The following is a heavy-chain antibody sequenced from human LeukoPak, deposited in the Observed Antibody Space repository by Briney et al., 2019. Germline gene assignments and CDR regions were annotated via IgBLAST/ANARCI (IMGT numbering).Heavy chain of an antibody. D-gene: IGHD2-15*01. CDR1: GYTFTSYG. Sequence: ASVKVSCKASGYTFTSYGISWVRQAPGQGLEWMGWIIVYNGNTNYAQKLQGRVTMTTATSTSTAYMELRSLRSDDTAVYYCARDQWSGCSGGTCYAGYWGQGTLVTVSS. V-gene: IGHV1-18*01. CDR3: ARDQWSGCSGGTCYAGY. CDR2: IIVYNGNT. J-gene: IGHJ4*02.